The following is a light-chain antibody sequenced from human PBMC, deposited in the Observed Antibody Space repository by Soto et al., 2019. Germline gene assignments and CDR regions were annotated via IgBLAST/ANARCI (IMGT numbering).Light chain of an antibody. CDR3: QQFDSVPLT. J-gene: IGKJ4*01. CDR1: HDIGTY. CDR2: DTS. V-gene: IGKV1-33*01. Sequence: DVQMTQSPSSLSASVGDSVTITCQASHDIGTYLNWYQHKPGKAPKLLIFDTSHLATGVPARFSGGGSDTYFTFTITNLQPEDFAVYYCQQFDSVPLTFGGGTHVEI.